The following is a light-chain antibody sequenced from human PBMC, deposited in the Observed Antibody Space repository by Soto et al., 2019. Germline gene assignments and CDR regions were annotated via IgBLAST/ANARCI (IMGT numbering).Light chain of an antibody. CDR1: QGVSSN. V-gene: IGKV3-15*01. Sequence: EIVMRQSPATLSVSPGERATLSCRASQGVSSNLAWYQQKPGQAPRLLIYGASTRATGIPARFSGSGSGTEFTLTISSLQSEDFAVYYCQQYNNWPQTFGQGTKV. CDR2: GAS. CDR3: QQYNNWPQT. J-gene: IGKJ1*01.